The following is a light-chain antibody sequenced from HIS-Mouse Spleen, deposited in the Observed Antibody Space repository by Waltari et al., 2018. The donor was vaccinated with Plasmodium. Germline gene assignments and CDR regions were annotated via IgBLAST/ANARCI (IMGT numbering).Light chain of an antibody. CDR3: NSRDSSGNHWV. CDR2: GKN. V-gene: IGLV3-19*01. CDR1: RLSGYY. J-gene: IGLJ3*02. Sequence: SSELTQDPAVSAALAQPVRIPCHGDRLSGYYASWYQQKPGQAPVLVIYGKNNRPSGIPDRFSGSSSGNTASLTITGAQAEDEADYYCNSRDSSGNHWVFGGGTKLTVL.